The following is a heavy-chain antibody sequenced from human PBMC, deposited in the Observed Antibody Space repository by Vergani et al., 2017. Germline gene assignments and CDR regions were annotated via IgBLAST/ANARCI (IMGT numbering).Heavy chain of an antibody. D-gene: IGHD3-22*01. J-gene: IGHJ4*02. Sequence: EVRLLESGGGLVQPGGSLRLSCAASGFTFNIYAMSWVRQAPGQGLEWVSTSTYNGGRTDHADSVTGRFTISRDNSKNTLFMQLKTLRAADTGVYYCAKYYNIMGSLHYWGQGTLVAVSS. CDR2: STYNGGRT. CDR1: GFTFNIYA. V-gene: IGHV3-23*01. CDR3: AKYYNIMGSLHY.